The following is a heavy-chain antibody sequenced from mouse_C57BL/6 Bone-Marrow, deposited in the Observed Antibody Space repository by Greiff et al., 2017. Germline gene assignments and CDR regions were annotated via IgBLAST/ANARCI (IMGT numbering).Heavy chain of an antibody. CDR1: GFNIKDDY. CDR2: IDPENGDT. CDR3: TPITTVGFAY. D-gene: IGHD1-1*01. V-gene: IGHV14-4*01. J-gene: IGHJ3*01. Sequence: EVQLVESGAELVRPGASVKLSCTASGFNIKDDYMHWVKQRPEQGLEWIGWIDPENGDTEYASKFQGKATITADTSSNTAYLQLSSLTSEDTAVYYCTPITTVGFAYWGQGTLVTVSA.